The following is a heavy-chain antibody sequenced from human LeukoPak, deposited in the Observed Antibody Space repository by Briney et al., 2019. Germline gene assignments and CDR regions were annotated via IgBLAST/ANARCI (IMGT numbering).Heavy chain of an antibody. CDR2: ISWNSGSI. CDR1: GFTFDDYA. D-gene: IGHD2-2*01. Sequence: PGGSLRLSCAASGFTFDDYAIHWVRQAPGKGLEWVSGISWNSGSIGYADSVKGRFTISRDNAKNSLYLQMNSLRAEDTALYYCAKGGYQQNYWYFDLWGRGTLVTVSS. CDR3: AKGGYQQNYWYFDL. V-gene: IGHV3-9*01. J-gene: IGHJ2*01.